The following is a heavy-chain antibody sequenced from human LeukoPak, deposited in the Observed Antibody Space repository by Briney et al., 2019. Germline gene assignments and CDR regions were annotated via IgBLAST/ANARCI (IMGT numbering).Heavy chain of an antibody. CDR3: AGVRLGNTGLSEYFEY. Sequence: SETLSLTCAVYGGSFSGYYWSWIRQPPGKGLEWIGEISQSARTNYNPSLKSRVTLSIDKSRNQFSLTMISVTAADTAVYYCAGVRLGNTGLSEYFEYWGQGTLVTVSS. J-gene: IGHJ1*01. V-gene: IGHV4-34*01. D-gene: IGHD3-16*01. CDR1: GGSFSGYY. CDR2: ISQSART.